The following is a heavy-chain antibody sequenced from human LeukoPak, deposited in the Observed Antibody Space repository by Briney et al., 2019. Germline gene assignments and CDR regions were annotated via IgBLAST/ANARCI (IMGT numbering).Heavy chain of an antibody. Sequence: GSLRLSFAASGFPFRSYSMNWVRPAPGKGLEWVSSISSSSSYIYYADSVKGRFTISRDNAKNSLYLQMNSLRAEDTAVYYCARDHDDSGNYDFWSGYYRGTNAFDIWGQGTMVTVSS. V-gene: IGHV3-21*01. CDR1: GFPFRSYS. J-gene: IGHJ3*02. CDR2: ISSSSSYI. D-gene: IGHD3-3*01. CDR3: ARDHDDSGNYDFWSGYYRGTNAFDI.